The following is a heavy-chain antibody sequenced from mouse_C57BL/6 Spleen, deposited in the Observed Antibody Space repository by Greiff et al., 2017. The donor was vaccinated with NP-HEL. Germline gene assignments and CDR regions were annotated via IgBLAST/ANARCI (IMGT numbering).Heavy chain of an antibody. CDR3: ARGDYDYAWFAY. CDR1: GFNIKNTY. J-gene: IGHJ3*01. V-gene: IGHV14-3*01. D-gene: IGHD2-4*01. CDR2: IDPANGNT. Sequence: EVNVVESVAELVRPGASVKLSCTASGFNIKNTYMHWVKQRPEQGLEWIGRIDPANGNTKYAPKFQGKATITADTSSNTAYLQLSSLTSEDTAIYYCARGDYDYAWFAYWGQGTLVTVSA.